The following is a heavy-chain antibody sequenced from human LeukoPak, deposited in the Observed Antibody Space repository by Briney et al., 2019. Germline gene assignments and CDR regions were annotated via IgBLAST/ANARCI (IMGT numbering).Heavy chain of an antibody. CDR1: GYTFTGYY. D-gene: IGHD3-16*01. CDR3: ARDLIRRETDY. CDR2: INLNSGGT. Sequence: ASVKVSCKASGYTFTGYYMHWVRQAPGQGLEWMGWINLNSGGTNYAQKFQGRVTMTRDTSISTAYMELSRLRSDDTAVYYCARDLIRRETDYWGQGTLVTVSS. V-gene: IGHV1-2*02. J-gene: IGHJ4*02.